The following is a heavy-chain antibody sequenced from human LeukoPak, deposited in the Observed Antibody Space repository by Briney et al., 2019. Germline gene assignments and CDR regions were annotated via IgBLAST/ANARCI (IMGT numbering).Heavy chain of an antibody. D-gene: IGHD1-26*01. CDR1: GYTLTELS. CDR2: FDPEDGET. J-gene: IGHJ4*02. CDR3: ATAPPLEWELHSQGPFDY. Sequence: ASVKVSCKVSGYTLTELSMHWVRQAPGKGLEWMGGFDPEDGETIYAQKFQGRDTMTEDTSTDTAYMELGSLRSEDTAVYYCATAPPLEWELHSQGPFDYWGQGTLVTVSS. V-gene: IGHV1-24*01.